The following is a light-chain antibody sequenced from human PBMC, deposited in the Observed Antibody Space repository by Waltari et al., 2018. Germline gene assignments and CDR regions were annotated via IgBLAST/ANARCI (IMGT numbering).Light chain of an antibody. Sequence: DIQMTQSPSSLPASVGDTVTVTCRASQNIRTHLNWYQQKPATAPKLLIYAASTLHRGVPSRFSGSGSGTDFTLTVTNLQPDDFAIYFCQQSFSSPWTFGQGTRV. J-gene: IGKJ1*01. CDR2: AAS. V-gene: IGKV1-39*01. CDR3: QQSFSSPWT. CDR1: QNIRTH.